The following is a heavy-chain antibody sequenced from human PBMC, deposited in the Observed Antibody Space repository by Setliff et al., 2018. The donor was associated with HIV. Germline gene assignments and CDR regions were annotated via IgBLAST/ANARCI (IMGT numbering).Heavy chain of an antibody. CDR1: GFIFSSYA. CDR2: LNTDGSNT. CDR3: ARGVRGVVNGMDV. Sequence: PGGSLRLSCAASGFIFSSYAMGWVRQAPGKGLVWVSRLNTDGSNTRYADSVKGRFTISRDNAKNTLYLQMNSLRAEDTAVYYCARGVRGVVNGMDVWGQGTTVTVSS. V-gene: IGHV3-74*01. D-gene: IGHD3-10*01. J-gene: IGHJ6*02.